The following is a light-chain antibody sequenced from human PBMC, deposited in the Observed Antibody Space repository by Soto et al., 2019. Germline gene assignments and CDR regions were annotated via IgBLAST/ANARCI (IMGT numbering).Light chain of an antibody. CDR1: QSVSSNY. J-gene: IGKJ1*01. V-gene: IGKV3-20*01. CDR2: GAS. Sequence: ESVLTQSPGTLSLSPWERATLSCRASQSVSSNYLAWYQQKPGQAPRLLIYGASSRATGIPDRFSGSGSGTDFTLTISRLDPEDFAVYYCQQYGSSASFGQGTKVDIK. CDR3: QQYGSSAS.